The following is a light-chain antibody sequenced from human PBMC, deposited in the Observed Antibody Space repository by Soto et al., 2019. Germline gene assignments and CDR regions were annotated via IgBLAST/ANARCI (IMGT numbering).Light chain of an antibody. J-gene: IGKJ4*01. CDR1: QSVSGY. Sequence: EIVLTQSPATLSLSPGNRATLSCRASQSVSGYLAWYQQKPGQAPRLLIYEASNRATGIPARLSGSGSGTYFTLTITSLEPEDFAVYYCQRRSNWPSTFGGGTKVEI. CDR3: QRRSNWPST. V-gene: IGKV3-11*01. CDR2: EAS.